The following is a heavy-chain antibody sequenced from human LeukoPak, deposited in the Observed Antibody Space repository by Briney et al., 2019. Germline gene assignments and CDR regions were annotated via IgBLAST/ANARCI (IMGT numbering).Heavy chain of an antibody. CDR1: GFSVSSNF. Sequence: GGSLGLSCVTSGFSVSSNFMSWVRQAPGKGLEWVSIIYSIGSTYYTDSVKGRFTISRDNSKSTVYLQMDSLRAEDTAVYYCVRDSDTFGFDHWGQGTLVTVSS. CDR2: IYSIGST. CDR3: VRDSDTFGFDH. J-gene: IGHJ4*02. V-gene: IGHV3-53*01. D-gene: IGHD5-18*01.